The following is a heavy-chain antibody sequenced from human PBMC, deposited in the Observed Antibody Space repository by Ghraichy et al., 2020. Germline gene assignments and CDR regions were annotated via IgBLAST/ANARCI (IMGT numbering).Heavy chain of an antibody. Sequence: SETLSLTCAVYGGSFSGYYWSWIRQPPGKGLEWIGEINHSGSTNYNPSLKSRVTISVDTSKNQFSLKLSSVTAADTAVYYCASAMYSSSWYRYWGQGTLVTVSS. V-gene: IGHV4-34*01. CDR1: GGSFSGYY. D-gene: IGHD6-13*01. J-gene: IGHJ4*02. CDR2: INHSGST. CDR3: ASAMYSSSWYRY.